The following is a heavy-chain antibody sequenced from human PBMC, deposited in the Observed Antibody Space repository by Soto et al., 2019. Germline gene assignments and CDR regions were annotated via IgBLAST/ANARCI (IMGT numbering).Heavy chain of an antibody. D-gene: IGHD6-19*01. CDR1: GFTLSSYG. CDR2: IWYDGSNK. Sequence: GGSLRLSCAASGFTLSSYGMHWVRQAPGKGLEWVAVIWYDGSNKYYADSVKGRFTISRDDSKNTLYMEMKSLRAEDTAVYYCAKEHSSGRSYYYYYYGMDVWGQGTTVTVSS. J-gene: IGHJ6*02. CDR3: AKEHSSGRSYYYYYYGMDV. V-gene: IGHV3-30*02.